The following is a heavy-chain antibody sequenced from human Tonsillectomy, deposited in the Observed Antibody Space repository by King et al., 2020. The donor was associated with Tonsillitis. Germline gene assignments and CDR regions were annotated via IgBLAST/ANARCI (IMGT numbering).Heavy chain of an antibody. CDR1: GFIFSSYD. V-gene: IGHV3-30*02. J-gene: IGHJ6*02. Sequence: VQLVESGGGVVQPGGSLRLSCAASGFIFSSYDMHWVRQAPGKGLEWVAFIRYDGENKFHADSVEGRFTISRDNPKNPLYLQMDSLRDEDTAVYYCAKEGIAVFGGYYYYGMDVWGQGTTVTVSS. CDR2: IRYDGENK. CDR3: AKEGIAVFGGYYYYGMDV. D-gene: IGHD6-19*01.